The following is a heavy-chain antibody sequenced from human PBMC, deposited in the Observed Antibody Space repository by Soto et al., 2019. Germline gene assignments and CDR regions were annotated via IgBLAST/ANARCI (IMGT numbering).Heavy chain of an antibody. D-gene: IGHD2-15*01. CDR1: GGSFSDYA. V-gene: IGHV1-69*13. CDR2: IIPIFGTP. J-gene: IGHJ4*02. Sequence: SVKVSCKAFGGSFSDYAISWVRQALGQGLEWMGGIIPIFGTPNYAQKFQDRVTFTAHESTNTAYMELSRLTSEDTAVYYCARDRAPRGWSYLDLWGQGTQVTVSS. CDR3: ARDRAPRGWSYLDL.